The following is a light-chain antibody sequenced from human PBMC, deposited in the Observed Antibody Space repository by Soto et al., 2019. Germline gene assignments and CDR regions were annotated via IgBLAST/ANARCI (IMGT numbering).Light chain of an antibody. CDR2: DVT. V-gene: IGLV2-11*01. Sequence: QSVLTQPRSVSGSPGQSVTISCTGSYSDVGTFYFVSWYQQYPGKGPKLIIYDVTERSSGVPDRFSGSKSGNTASLTISGLQAEDEADYYCCSYAGSDVFGTGTKVTVL. CDR1: YSDVGTFYF. CDR3: CSYAGSDV. J-gene: IGLJ1*01.